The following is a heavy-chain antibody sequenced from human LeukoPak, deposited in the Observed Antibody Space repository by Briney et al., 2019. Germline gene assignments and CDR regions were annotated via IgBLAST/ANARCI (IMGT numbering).Heavy chain of an antibody. CDR1: GYTFTGYY. CDR3: ARDYTSSGWLDY. V-gene: IGHV1-2*02. D-gene: IGHD6-19*01. CDR2: INPNSGGT. Sequence: ASVKVSCKASGYTFTGYYLHWVRQAPGQGLEWMGWINPNSGGTNYAQKFQGRVTMTRDTSISTAYMELNRLRSDDTAVYYCARDYTSSGWLDYWGQGTMLTVSS. J-gene: IGHJ4*02.